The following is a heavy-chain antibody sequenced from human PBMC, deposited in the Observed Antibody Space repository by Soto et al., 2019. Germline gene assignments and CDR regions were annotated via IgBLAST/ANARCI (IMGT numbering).Heavy chain of an antibody. V-gene: IGHV3-30*18. CDR3: AKDTYYHDTTGYYVFDY. J-gene: IGHJ4*02. Sequence: QVQLVESGGGEVQPGRSLTLSCAASEFTFSSYGIHWVRQAPGKGLEWVAVISYDGSKKQYADSVKGRFTISRDNSKNTLHLQMNSLRAEDTAVYYCAKDTYYHDTTGYYVFDYWGQGTLVTVSS. D-gene: IGHD3-22*01. CDR2: ISYDGSKK. CDR1: EFTFSSYG.